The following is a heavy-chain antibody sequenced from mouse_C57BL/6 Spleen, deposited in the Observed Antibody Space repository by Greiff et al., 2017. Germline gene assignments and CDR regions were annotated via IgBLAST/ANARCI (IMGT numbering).Heavy chain of an antibody. CDR1: GYTFTSYW. Sequence: QVQLQQPGAELVKPGASVKLSCKASGYTFTSYWMHWVKQRPGQGLEWIGMIHPNSGSTNYNEKFKSEATLTVDKSSSTAYMQLSSLTSEDSAVYYCARRGDGYYYFDYWGQGTTLTVSS. J-gene: IGHJ2*01. V-gene: IGHV1-64*01. D-gene: IGHD2-3*01. CDR2: IHPNSGST. CDR3: ARRGDGYYYFDY.